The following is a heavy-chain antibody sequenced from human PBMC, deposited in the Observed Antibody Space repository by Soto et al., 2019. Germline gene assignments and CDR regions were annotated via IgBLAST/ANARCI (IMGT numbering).Heavy chain of an antibody. CDR3: ASAFCITASCVWADY. V-gene: IGHV4-31*03. CDR1: GGSISSGGYY. CDR2: SDYNGIT. D-gene: IGHD2-2*01. J-gene: IGHJ4*02. Sequence: QVQLQESGPGLVKPSQTLSLTCTVSGGSISSGGYYWSWIRQRPVKGLVWIGYSDYNGITSYNPSTKSRASISLDTTKTQFSLKLSSVPDAGTVIYACASAFCITASCVWADYWGQGTLVTVSS.